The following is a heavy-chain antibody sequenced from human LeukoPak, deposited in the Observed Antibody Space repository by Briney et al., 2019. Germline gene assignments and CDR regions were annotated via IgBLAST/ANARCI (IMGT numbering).Heavy chain of an antibody. Sequence: GGSLRLSCAASGFTFSSYGMHWVRQAPGKGLEWVAMTSLDGSYKNYADSVKGRLTISRDNSKNRLYLQMNSLRAEDTAVYYCAKEFSGYLASFEYWGQGTLVTVSS. CDR2: TSLDGSYK. J-gene: IGHJ4*02. CDR3: AKEFSGYLASFEY. V-gene: IGHV3-30*18. D-gene: IGHD3-22*01. CDR1: GFTFSSYG.